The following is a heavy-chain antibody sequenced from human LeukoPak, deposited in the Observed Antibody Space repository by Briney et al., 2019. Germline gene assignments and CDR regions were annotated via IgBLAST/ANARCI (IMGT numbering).Heavy chain of an antibody. Sequence: GRSLTPSCAASGFTSTSYAMSWVRHAPGKGLEWVSAISGSGGSTYNADAVKGRFTISRDNSKNTLYLQMNSLRAEDTAVYYCAKGGYSGYDLEPNFDYWGQGTLVTVS. J-gene: IGHJ4*02. V-gene: IGHV3-23*01. CDR2: ISGSGGST. CDR3: AKGGYSGYDLEPNFDY. CDR1: GFTSTSYA. D-gene: IGHD5-12*01.